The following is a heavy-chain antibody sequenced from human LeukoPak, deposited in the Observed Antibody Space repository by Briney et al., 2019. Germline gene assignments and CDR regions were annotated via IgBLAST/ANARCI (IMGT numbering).Heavy chain of an antibody. V-gene: IGHV3-7*01. D-gene: IGHD3-10*01. CDR1: GINLRYYL. CDR3: ARGRGLWFGEYYFDY. Sequence: GSLKPPCAGSGINLRYYLVGLVRQGPGEGPGGGANIKEDGSEKYYVDSVKGRFTISRDNAKNSLYLQMNSLRAEDTAVYYCARGRGLWFGEYYFDYWGQGTLVTVSS. CDR2: IKEDGSEK. J-gene: IGHJ4*02.